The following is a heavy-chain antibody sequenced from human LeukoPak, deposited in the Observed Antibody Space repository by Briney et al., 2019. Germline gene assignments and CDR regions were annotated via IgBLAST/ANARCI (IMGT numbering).Heavy chain of an antibody. CDR3: ARDGSSRSSWCDA. CDR1: GYTFTSYY. Sequence: ASVKVSFKASGYTFTSYYLHWVRQAPGQGLEWMGIINPSGGSTTYAQKFQGRATMTRDTSTSTVYMELSSLRSEDTAVYYCARDGSSRSSWCDAWGQGTLVTVSS. J-gene: IGHJ5*02. V-gene: IGHV1-46*01. CDR2: INPSGGST. D-gene: IGHD6-13*01.